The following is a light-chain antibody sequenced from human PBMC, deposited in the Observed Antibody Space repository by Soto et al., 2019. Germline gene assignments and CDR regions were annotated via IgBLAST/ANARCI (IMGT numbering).Light chain of an antibody. Sequence: QSALTQPRSVSGSPGQSVTISCTGTRSDVGGYNYVSWYQQHPGKAPKLMIYDVSKRPSGVPDRFSGSKSGNTASLTISGLQAEDEDDYYCCSYAGSYTLGFGTGTKRTVL. V-gene: IGLV2-11*01. CDR3: CSYAGSYTLG. J-gene: IGLJ1*01. CDR1: RSDVGGYNY. CDR2: DVS.